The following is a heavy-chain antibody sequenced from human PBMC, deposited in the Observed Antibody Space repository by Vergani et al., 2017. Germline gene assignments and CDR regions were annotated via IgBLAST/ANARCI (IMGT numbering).Heavy chain of an antibody. V-gene: IGHV3-48*03. CDR2: ISSSGSTI. CDR1: GFTFSSYE. J-gene: IGHJ4*02. D-gene: IGHD5-18*01. Sequence: EVQLVESGGGLVQPGGSLRLSCAASGFTFSSYEMNWVRQAPGKGLEWVSYISSSGSTIYYADSVKGRFTISRDNAKNSLYLQMNSLRAEDTAVYYCARGIQLWLVPSYYFAYWGQGTLVTVSS. CDR3: ARGIQLWLVPSYYFAY.